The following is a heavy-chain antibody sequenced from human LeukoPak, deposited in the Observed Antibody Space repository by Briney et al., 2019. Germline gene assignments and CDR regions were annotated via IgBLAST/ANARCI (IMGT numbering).Heavy chain of an antibody. D-gene: IGHD5-12*01. CDR3: ATDLSRGLRAFDY. CDR2: FDPEDGET. Sequence: ASVKVSCKVSGYTLTELSMHWVRQAPGKGLEWMGGFDPEDGETINAQKFQGRVTMTEDTFTDTAYMELSSLRSEDTAVYYCATDLSRGLRAFDYWGQGTLVTVSS. CDR1: GYTLTELS. V-gene: IGHV1-24*01. J-gene: IGHJ4*02.